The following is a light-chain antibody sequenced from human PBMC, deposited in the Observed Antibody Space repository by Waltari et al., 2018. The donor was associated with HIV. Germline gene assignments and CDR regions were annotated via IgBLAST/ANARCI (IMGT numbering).Light chain of an antibody. V-gene: IGLV4-69*01. CDR2: NNGDCRN. J-gene: IGLJ2*01. CDR3: QTWGTGLLV. Sequence: QLVLTHSPSASASLCASVQLTCPLSSGHSRYAFAWHPQEPGEGPRFERGNNGDCRNNTGDGIHERCSGSSSGAERYLPISGHQSDDEADDYGQTWGTGLLVFGGGTKLTV. CDR1: SGHSRYA.